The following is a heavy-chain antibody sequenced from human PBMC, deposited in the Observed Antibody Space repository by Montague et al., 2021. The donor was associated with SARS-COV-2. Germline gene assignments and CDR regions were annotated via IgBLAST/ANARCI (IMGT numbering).Heavy chain of an antibody. D-gene: IGHD2/OR15-2a*01. CDR2: IFHDGTS. J-gene: IGHJ4*02. CDR3: TRARSKAIDY. CDR1: GESMTRSW. Sequence: SETLSLTCAVSGESMTRSWWTWVRQPPARRLQWIGEIFHDGTSRSYYNPALKSRVTISIDTSKNQFFLRLSSVTAADTVLYFCTRARSKAIDYWGQGALVTVSS. V-gene: IGHV4-4*02.